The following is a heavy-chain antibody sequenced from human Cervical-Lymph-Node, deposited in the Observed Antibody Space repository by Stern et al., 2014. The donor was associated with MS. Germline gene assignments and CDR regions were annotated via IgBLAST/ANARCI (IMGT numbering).Heavy chain of an antibody. Sequence: VQLVESGGGVVQPGRSLRLSCAASGFTFSSYGMHWVRQAPGKGLEWVAVIWYDGSNKYYADSVKGRFTISRENSKNTLYLQMNSLRAEDTAVYYCARDKFAAAAGLIDYWGQGTLVTVSS. CDR3: ARDKFAAAAGLIDY. CDR1: GFTFSSYG. D-gene: IGHD6-13*01. J-gene: IGHJ4*02. CDR2: IWYDGSNK. V-gene: IGHV3-33*01.